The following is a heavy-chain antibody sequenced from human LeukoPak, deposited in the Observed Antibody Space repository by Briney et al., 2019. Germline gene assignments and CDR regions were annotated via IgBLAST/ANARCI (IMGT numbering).Heavy chain of an antibody. V-gene: IGHV3-30*19. CDR3: ARYTPGKIVVVRGLDY. Sequence: GGSLRLSCAASGFTFSSYGMHWVRQAPGKGLEWVAVISYDGSNKYYADSVKGRFTISRDNSKNTLYLQMNSLRAEDTAVYYCARYTPGKIVVVRGLDYWGQGTLVTVSS. J-gene: IGHJ4*02. CDR2: ISYDGSNK. D-gene: IGHD3-22*01. CDR1: GFTFSSYG.